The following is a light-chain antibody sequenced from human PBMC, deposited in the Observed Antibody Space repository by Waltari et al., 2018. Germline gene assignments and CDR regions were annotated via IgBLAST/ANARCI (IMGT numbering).Light chain of an antibody. Sequence: DTQLTQSPSSVSASVGDTVTITCRASQGISRWLAWYQQKPGKAPKLLISAASNLQSGVPSRFSGSGSGTEFTLTIYSLQPEDFATYYCQQANNFPYTFGQGTKVEI. V-gene: IGKV1-12*01. CDR2: AAS. CDR3: QQANNFPYT. CDR1: QGISRW. J-gene: IGKJ2*01.